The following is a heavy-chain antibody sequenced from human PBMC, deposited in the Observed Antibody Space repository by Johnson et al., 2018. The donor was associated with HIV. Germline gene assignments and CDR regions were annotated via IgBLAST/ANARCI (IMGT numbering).Heavy chain of an antibody. CDR2: ISYDGSKK. D-gene: IGHD6-19*01. Sequence: QVQLVESGGGVVQPGRSLRLSCAASGFTFSSYGMHWVRQAPGKGLEWVAVISYDGSKKYYADSVKGRFTISRDNSKNTVFLEMNSLRAEDTAVFYCARVAVAGKYAFDIWGEGTMVTVSS. CDR1: GFTFSSYG. CDR3: ARVAVAGKYAFDI. J-gene: IGHJ3*02. V-gene: IGHV3-30*03.